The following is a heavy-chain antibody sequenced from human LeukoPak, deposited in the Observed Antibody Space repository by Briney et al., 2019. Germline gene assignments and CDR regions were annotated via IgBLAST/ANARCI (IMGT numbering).Heavy chain of an antibody. V-gene: IGHV3-33*08. J-gene: IGHJ4*02. Sequence: GGSLRLSCAASGFTFSSYTMHWVRQAPGKGLEWVAVIWYDGNNKYYAGSVKGRFTIPRDTSQNTVYLQMNSLRVEDTAVYYCARGYCSGTACDSDYWGQGTLVTVSS. CDR3: ARGYCSGTACDSDY. CDR2: IWYDGNNK. CDR1: GFTFSSYT. D-gene: IGHD2-15*01.